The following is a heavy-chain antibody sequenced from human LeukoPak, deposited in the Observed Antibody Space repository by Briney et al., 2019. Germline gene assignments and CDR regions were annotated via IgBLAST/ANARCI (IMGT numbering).Heavy chain of an antibody. J-gene: IGHJ4*02. D-gene: IGHD6-19*01. CDR2: IYRSSNGERT. CDR3: TTYRSGSCTV. V-gene: IGHV3-15*01. CDR1: GFTFSNAW. Sequence: GGSLRLSCAASGFTFSNAWMTWVRQAPGKGLEWVGRIYRSSNGERTDYGAPVKVRFPMSKDDSKNNLQLQMNSLKTKDAAVYYCTTYRSGSCTVWGQGTLVTVSS.